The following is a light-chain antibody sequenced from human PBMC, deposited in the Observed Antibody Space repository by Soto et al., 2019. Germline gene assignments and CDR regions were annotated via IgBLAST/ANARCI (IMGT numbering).Light chain of an antibody. J-gene: IGKJ4*01. CDR1: QSITNY. Sequence: DIQMTQSPSALSVSVGDRVTITCLASQSITNYLNWYQHKPGKVPKLLIYAASTLQSGVPSRFSGSGSGTDFTLTISSLQPEDVATYYCQKYNSAPLTFGGGTKVDIK. CDR2: AAS. CDR3: QKYNSAPLT. V-gene: IGKV1-27*01.